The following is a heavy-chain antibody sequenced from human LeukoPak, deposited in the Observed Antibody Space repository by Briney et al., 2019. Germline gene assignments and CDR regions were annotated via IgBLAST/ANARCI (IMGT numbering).Heavy chain of an antibody. J-gene: IGHJ6*03. CDR3: ARDPRLLGLYYYYYMDV. D-gene: IGHD1-26*01. Sequence: ASVKVSCKASGYTFTGYYMHWVRHAPRQGLEWMGWINPNSGGTNYAQKFQGGVTMTRDTSISTAYMELSRPRSDDTAVYYCARDPRLLGLYYYYYMDVWSKGTTVTVYS. V-gene: IGHV1-2*02. CDR1: GYTFTGYY. CDR2: INPNSGGT.